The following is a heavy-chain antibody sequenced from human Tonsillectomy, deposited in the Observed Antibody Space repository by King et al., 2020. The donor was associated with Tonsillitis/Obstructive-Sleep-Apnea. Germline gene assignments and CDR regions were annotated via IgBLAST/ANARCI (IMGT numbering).Heavy chain of an antibody. D-gene: IGHD2/OR15-2a*01. CDR1: GFSLTKSGMC. V-gene: IGHV2-70*11. Sequence: VTLQESGPALVKPTQTLTLTCTFSGFSLTKSGMCVSWIRQPPGEALEWLARIDWDDDKYYSTSLKTRLTISKDTSKNQVVLTMTNMDPVDTATYYCARIRSTSCLGDYWGQGTLVTVSS. CDR3: ARIRSTSCLGDY. J-gene: IGHJ4*02. CDR2: IDWDDDK.